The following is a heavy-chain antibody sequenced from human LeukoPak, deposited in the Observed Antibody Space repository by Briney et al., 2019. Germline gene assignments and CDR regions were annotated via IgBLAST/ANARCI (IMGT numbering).Heavy chain of an antibody. V-gene: IGHV4-59*01. J-gene: IGHJ4*02. CDR3: ARANYDFWSGYYGY. Sequence: SETLSLTCTVSGGSISSYYWSWIRQPPGKGLEWIGYIYYSGSTNYNPSLKSRVTISVDTSKNQFSLKLSSVTAADTAVYYCARANYDFWSGYYGYWGQGTLVTVSS. CDR2: IYYSGST. CDR1: GGSISSYY. D-gene: IGHD3-3*01.